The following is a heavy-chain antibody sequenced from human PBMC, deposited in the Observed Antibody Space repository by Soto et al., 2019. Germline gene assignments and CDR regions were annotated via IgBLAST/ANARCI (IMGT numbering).Heavy chain of an antibody. J-gene: IGHJ5*02. V-gene: IGHV1-8*01. Sequence: ASVKVSCKASGYTFTSYDINCVRQATGQGLEWMGWMNPNSGNTGYAQKFQGRVTMTRNTSIGTAYMELSSLRSEDTAVYYCARGIRFLEWLSQYNWFDPWGQGTLVTVSS. CDR3: ARGIRFLEWLSQYNWFDP. CDR1: GYTFTSYD. CDR2: MNPNSGNT. D-gene: IGHD3-3*01.